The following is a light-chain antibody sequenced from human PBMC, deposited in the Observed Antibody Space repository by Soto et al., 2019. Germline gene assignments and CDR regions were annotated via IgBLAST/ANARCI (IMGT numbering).Light chain of an antibody. CDR2: GAS. V-gene: IGKV3-15*01. Sequence: EIVMTQSPATLSVSQGERATLSCRASQSVSSNLAWYQQKPCQAPRLLIYGASTRATGIPARFSGSVSGTEFTLTISSLQSEDFAVYYGQQYNNWPTETFGQVTKVDIK. J-gene: IGKJ1*01. CDR3: QQYNNWPTET. CDR1: QSVSSN.